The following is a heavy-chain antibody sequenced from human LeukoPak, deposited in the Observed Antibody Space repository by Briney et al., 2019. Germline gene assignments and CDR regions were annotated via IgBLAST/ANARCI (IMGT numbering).Heavy chain of an antibody. D-gene: IGHD4-23*01. J-gene: IGHJ4*02. CDR2: INPNNGGT. CDR1: GYTFTGYY. CDR3: AREMESATVVTPGY. Sequence: GASVKVSCKASGYTFTGYYMHWVRQAPGQEREWMGWINPNNGGTNYAQKFQGRVTMTRDTSINTGKMELSSLRSDDTALYYCAREMESATVVTPGYWGQGSLVTVSS. V-gene: IGHV1-2*02.